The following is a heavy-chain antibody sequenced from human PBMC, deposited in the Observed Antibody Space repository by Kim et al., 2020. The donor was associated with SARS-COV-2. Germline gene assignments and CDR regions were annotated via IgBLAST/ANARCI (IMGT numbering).Heavy chain of an antibody. CDR2: ISYDGSNK. V-gene: IGHV3-33*05. CDR3: ARDRKFYYGSGSYYIPLNYGMDV. D-gene: IGHD3-10*01. Sequence: GGSLRLSCAASGFTFSSYGMHWVRQAPGKGLEWVAVISYDGSNKYYADSVKGRFTISRDNSKNTLYLQMNSLRAEDTAVYYCARDRKFYYGSGSYYIPLNYGMDVWGQGTTVTVSS. J-gene: IGHJ6*02. CDR1: GFTFSSYG.